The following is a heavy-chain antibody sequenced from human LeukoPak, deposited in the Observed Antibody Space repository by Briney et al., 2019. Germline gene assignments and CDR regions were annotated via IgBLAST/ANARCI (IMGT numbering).Heavy chain of an antibody. CDR1: GFTFSSYV. D-gene: IGHD6-13*01. V-gene: IGHV3-23*01. J-gene: IGHJ4*02. CDR2: ISGSGGNT. CDR3: AKLAAAGGGY. Sequence: GGSLRLSCAASGFTFSSYVMSWVRQAPGKGLEWASAISGSGGNTYYADSVKGRFTISRDNPKNTLYLQMNSLRAEDTAVYYCAKLAAAGGGYWGQGTLVTVSS.